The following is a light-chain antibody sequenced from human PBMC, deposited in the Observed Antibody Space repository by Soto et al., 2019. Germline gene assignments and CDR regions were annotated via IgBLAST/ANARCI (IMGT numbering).Light chain of an antibody. V-gene: IGLV1-40*01. J-gene: IGLJ2*01. CDR1: SSNIGAGYD. CDR3: QSYDSSPL. CDR2: GNS. Sequence: QSVLTQPPSVSGAPGQRVTISCTGSSSNIGAGYDVDWYQQLPGTAPKLPIYGNSNRPSGVPDRFSGSKSGTSASLAITGVQAEDEADYYCQSYDSSPLFGGGTKLTVL.